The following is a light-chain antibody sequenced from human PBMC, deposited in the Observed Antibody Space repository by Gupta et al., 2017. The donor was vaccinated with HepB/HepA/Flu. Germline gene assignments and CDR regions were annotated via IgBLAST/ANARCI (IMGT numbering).Light chain of an antibody. CDR2: WAS. CDR1: QSVLYNSNNKNY. V-gene: IGKV4-1*01. J-gene: IGKJ1*01. CDR3: QQDDSTPKT. Sequence: DVVMTQSPDSLAVSLGERATINCKSSQSVLYNSNNKNYLAWYQQKPGQPPKLLIYWASTRESGVPDRFSGSGSETDFTLTISSLQAEDVAVYHCQQDDSTPKTFGQGTKVEIK.